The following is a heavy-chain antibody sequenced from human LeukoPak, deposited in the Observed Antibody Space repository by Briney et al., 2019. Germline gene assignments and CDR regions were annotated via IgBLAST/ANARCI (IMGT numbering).Heavy chain of an antibody. J-gene: IGHJ6*02. CDR3: ARYYGSGRGYYGLDV. V-gene: IGHV3-33*08. CDR1: RLTFSSHA. CDR2: IYYDGSDS. Sequence: GGSLRLSCAASRLTFSSHAMNRVRQAPGKGLEWVAVIYYDGSDSYYGDSVKGRFTISRDNSKNTLYLQMNSLRAEDTAVYYCARYYGSGRGYYGLDVWGQGTTVTVSS. D-gene: IGHD3-10*01.